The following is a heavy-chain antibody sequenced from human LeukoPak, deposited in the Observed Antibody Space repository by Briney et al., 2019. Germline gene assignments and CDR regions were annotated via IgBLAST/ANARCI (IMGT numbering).Heavy chain of an antibody. D-gene: IGHD3-3*01. V-gene: IGHV3-30*02. Sequence: PGGSLRLSCAASGFSFSSYWMHWVRQAPGKGLEWVAFIRYDGSNKYYADSVKGRFTISRDNSKNTLYLQMNSLKTEDTAVYYCTRVNTIFGVELVDYWGQGTLVTVSS. CDR2: IRYDGSNK. CDR3: TRVNTIFGVELVDY. J-gene: IGHJ4*02. CDR1: GFSFSSYW.